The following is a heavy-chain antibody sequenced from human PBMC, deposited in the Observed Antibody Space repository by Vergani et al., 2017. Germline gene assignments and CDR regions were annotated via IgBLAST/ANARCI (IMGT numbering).Heavy chain of an antibody. V-gene: IGHV3-74*01. CDR1: GFTFSSYA. CDR2: INSDGSST. J-gene: IGHJ4*02. D-gene: IGHD3-9*01. CDR3: ARDQTYYDILTGYLPQPYFDY. Sequence: TASGFTFSSYAMSWVRQAPGKGLEWVSRINSDGSSTSYADSVKGRFTISRDNAKNTLYLQMNSLRAEDTAVYYCARDQTYYDILTGYLPQPYFDYWGQGTLVTVSS.